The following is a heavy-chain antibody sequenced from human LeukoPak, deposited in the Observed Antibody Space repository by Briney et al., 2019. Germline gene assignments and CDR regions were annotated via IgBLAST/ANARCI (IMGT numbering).Heavy chain of an antibody. D-gene: IGHD3-22*01. CDR1: GFTVSSNY. J-gene: IGHJ4*02. Sequence: GGSLRLSCSASGFTVSSNYMSWVRQAPGKGLEWVSVIYSGGSTYYADSVKGRFTISRDNSKNTLYLQMNSLRAEDTAVYYCARERGYYDSSGYLVYWGQGTLVTVSS. CDR2: IYSGGST. V-gene: IGHV3-66*01. CDR3: ARERGYYDSSGYLVY.